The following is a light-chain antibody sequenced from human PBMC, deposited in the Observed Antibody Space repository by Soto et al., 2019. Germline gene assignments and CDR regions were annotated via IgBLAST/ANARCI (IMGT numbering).Light chain of an antibody. J-gene: IGKJ1*01. CDR1: QSISSY. V-gene: IGKV1-39*01. CDR2: AAS. CDR3: QQSYSTPQT. Sequence: DIQMTQAPSSLSASVGDRVTITCRANQSISSYLNWYQQKPGKAPKLLIYAASSLKNGVPSRFSGSESGTNFTLTISSLQPEDFATYFCQQSYSTPQTFGRGTHMEIK.